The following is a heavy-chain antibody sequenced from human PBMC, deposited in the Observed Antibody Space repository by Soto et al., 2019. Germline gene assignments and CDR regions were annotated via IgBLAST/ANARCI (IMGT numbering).Heavy chain of an antibody. CDR3: ARHLVGSTRGNFDY. V-gene: IGHV5-51*01. J-gene: IGHJ4*01. CDR1: GYSFTSYW. CDR2: IYPYDSDT. Sequence: VQSLKISGKASGYSFTSYWIGWVRQMPGKGMEWMGNIYPYDSDTRYSPSFQGQVTISADTSITTAYLQWSGLRASDTAMYFCARHLVGSTRGNFDYWGQGTLVTVSS. D-gene: IGHD2-2*01.